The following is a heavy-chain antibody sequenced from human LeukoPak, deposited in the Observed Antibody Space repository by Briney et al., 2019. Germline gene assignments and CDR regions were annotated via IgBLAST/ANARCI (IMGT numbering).Heavy chain of an antibody. CDR2: MFYTGNM. Sequence: PSETLSLNCSVSARSITNYYWSWIRQTPGRGLDWMGYMFYTGNMNYNPSLTSQVTISIDTSRNRFSLPLTSFTAPAPAVDYYSTSSRRLWFGEFAYWGRGILVTVSS. V-gene: IGHV4-59*01. CDR1: ARSITNYY. CDR3: STSSRRLWFGEFAY. D-gene: IGHD3-10*01. J-gene: IGHJ4*02.